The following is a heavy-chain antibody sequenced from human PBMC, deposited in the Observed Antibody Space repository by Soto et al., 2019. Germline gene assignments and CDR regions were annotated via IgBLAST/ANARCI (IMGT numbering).Heavy chain of an antibody. CDR3: ARGGASVTTPFDY. J-gene: IGHJ4*02. CDR2: ISSGGSTI. Sequence: QVQLVESGGGLVKPGGSLRLSCAASGFAFSDPYMSWIRQAPGKGLEWISYISSGGSTIYYADSVKGRFTISRDNAKKSPYLQMDSLTADDTAVYYCARGGASVTTPFDYWGQGTQVTVSS. D-gene: IGHD4-17*01. CDR1: GFAFSDPY. V-gene: IGHV3-11*01.